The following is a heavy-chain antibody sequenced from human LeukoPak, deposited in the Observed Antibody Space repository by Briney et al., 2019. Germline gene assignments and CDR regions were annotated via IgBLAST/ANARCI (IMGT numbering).Heavy chain of an antibody. CDR3: ARNKRAAASYYFDY. J-gene: IGHJ4*02. V-gene: IGHV1-18*01. D-gene: IGHD6-13*01. Sequence: ASVKVSCKASGYTFTSYGISWVRQAPGQGLEWMGWISAYNGNTNYAQKLQGRVTMTTDTSTTIAYMELRSLRSDDTAMYYCARNKRAAASYYFDYWGQGTLVTVSS. CDR2: ISAYNGNT. CDR1: GYTFTSYG.